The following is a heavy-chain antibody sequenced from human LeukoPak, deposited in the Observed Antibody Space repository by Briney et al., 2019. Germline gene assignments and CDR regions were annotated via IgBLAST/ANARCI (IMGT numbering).Heavy chain of an antibody. J-gene: IGHJ6*02. CDR2: IIPILGIA. CDR1: GGTFSSYA. CDR3: ARARLYTYCDYYYGMDV. V-gene: IGHV1-69*04. Sequence: SVKVSCKASGGTFSSYAISWVRQAPGQGREWMGRIIPILGIANYAQKFQGRVTITADKSTSTAYMELSSLRSEDTTVYYCARARLYTYCDYYYGMDVWGQGTTVTVSS. D-gene: IGHD5-18*01.